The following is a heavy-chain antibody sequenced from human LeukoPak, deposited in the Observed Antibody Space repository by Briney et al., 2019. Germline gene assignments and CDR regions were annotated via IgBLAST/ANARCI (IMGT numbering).Heavy chain of an antibody. CDR3: ATYRQVLLPFES. D-gene: IGHD2-8*02. J-gene: IGHJ4*02. CDR2: IFPSGGEI. V-gene: IGHV3-23*01. Sequence: GGSLRLSCAASGFTFSTFAMIWVRQPPGKGLEWVSSIFPSGGEIHYADSVRGRFTISRDNSKSTLSLQMNSLRAEDTAIYYCATYRQVLLPFESWGQGTLVTVFS. CDR1: GFTFSTFA.